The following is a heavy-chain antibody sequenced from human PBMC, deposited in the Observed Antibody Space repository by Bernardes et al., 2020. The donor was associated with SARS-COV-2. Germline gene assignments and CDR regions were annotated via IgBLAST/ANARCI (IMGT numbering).Heavy chain of an antibody. J-gene: IGHJ5*02. CDR1: GGSISSSSYY. CDR3: ARRVYVKKNWFDP. Sequence: TLSPTCTVSGGSISSSSYYWGWIRQPPGKGLEWIGSIYYSGSTYYNPSLKSRVTISVDTSKNQFSLKLSSVTAADTAVYYCARRVYVKKNWFDPWGQGTLVTVSS. CDR2: IYYSGST. V-gene: IGHV4-39*01. D-gene: IGHD6-6*01.